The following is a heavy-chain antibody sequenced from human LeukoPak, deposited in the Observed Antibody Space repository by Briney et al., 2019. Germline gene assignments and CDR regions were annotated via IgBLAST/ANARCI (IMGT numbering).Heavy chain of an antibody. CDR3: ARGSRGAGFDC. V-gene: IGHV3-33*01. D-gene: IGHD3-10*01. CDR2: VWYDGSTK. J-gene: IGHJ4*02. Sequence: PGGSLRLSCAASGFTFSTYGMHWVRQAPGKGLEWVAAVWYDGSTKYYADSVKGRFTISRDNSKNTLYLQMDSLRAEDTAVYYCARGSRGAGFDCWGQGALVTVSS. CDR1: GFTFSTYG.